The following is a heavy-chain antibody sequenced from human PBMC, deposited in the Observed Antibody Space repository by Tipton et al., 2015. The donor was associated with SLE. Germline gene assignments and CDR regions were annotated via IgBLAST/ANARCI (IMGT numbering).Heavy chain of an antibody. V-gene: IGHV4-34*01. CDR2: ITHSGST. D-gene: IGHD3-3*01. CDR3: ARGHLGYDFWSGSSSYYGMDV. Sequence: TLSLTCAVYGVSFSGYYWSWIRQSPGKGLEWIGEITHSGSTNYNPTPKSRVTISLDTSKNQFSLKLSSVTAADTAVYYCARGHLGYDFWSGSSSYYGMDVWGQGTTVTVSS. J-gene: IGHJ6*02. CDR1: GVSFSGYY.